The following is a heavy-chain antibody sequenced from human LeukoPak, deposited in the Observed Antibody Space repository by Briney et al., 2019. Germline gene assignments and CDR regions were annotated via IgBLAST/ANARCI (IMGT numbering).Heavy chain of an antibody. V-gene: IGHV3-20*04. CDR3: ARSDGYNPPFDY. Sequence: GGSLRLSCAASGFTFDDYGMSWVRQAPGKGLEWVSGINWNGGSTGYADSVKGRFTISRDNAKNSLYLQMSSLRAEDTALYYCARSDGYNPPFDYWGQGTLVTVSS. CDR1: GFTFDDYG. D-gene: IGHD5-24*01. CDR2: INWNGGST. J-gene: IGHJ4*02.